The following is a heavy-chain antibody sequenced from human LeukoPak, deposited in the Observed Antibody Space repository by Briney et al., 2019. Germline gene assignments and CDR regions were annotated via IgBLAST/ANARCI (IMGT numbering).Heavy chain of an antibody. CDR3: ARRCGGYSYGTGAFDI. Sequence: GGSLRLSCAASGFTFSSYSMNWVRQAPGKGLEWVSSISSTSSYIYYADSVKGRFTISRDNAKNSLYLQMNSLRAEDTAVYYCARRCGGYSYGTGAFDIWGQGTMVTVSS. CDR1: GFTFSSYS. J-gene: IGHJ3*02. D-gene: IGHD5-18*01. CDR2: ISSTSSYI. V-gene: IGHV3-21*01.